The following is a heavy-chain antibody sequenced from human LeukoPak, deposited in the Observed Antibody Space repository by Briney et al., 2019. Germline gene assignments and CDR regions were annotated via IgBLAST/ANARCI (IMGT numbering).Heavy chain of an antibody. CDR2: IYYSGST. CDR3: ARWGTSYSGSWYYSGPIDI. J-gene: IGHJ3*02. V-gene: IGHV4-39*01. CDR1: GGSISSSSYY. Sequence: PSETLSLTCTVSGGSISSSSYYWGWIRQPPGKGLEWIGSIYYSGSTYYNPSLKSRVTISVDTSKNQFSLKLSSVTAADTAVYYCARWGTSYSGSWYYSGPIDIWGQGTMVTVSS. D-gene: IGHD6-13*01.